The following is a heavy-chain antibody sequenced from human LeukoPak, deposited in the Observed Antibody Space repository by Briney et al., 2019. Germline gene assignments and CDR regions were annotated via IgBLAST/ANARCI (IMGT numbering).Heavy chain of an antibody. D-gene: IGHD6-13*01. CDR1: GGSISSSSYY. CDR3: ARHVSSSMNWFDP. J-gene: IGHJ5*02. CDR2: IYYSGST. V-gene: IGHV4-39*01. Sequence: SSETLSLTCTVSGGSISSSSYYWGWIRQPPGKGLEWIGSIYYSGSTYYNPSLKSRVTISVDTSKNQFSLKLSSVTAADTAVYYCARHVSSSMNWFDPWGQGTLVTVSS.